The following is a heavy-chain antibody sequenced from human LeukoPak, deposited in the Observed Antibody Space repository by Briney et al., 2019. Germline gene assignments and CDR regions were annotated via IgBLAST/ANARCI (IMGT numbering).Heavy chain of an antibody. CDR3: AGAAITIFGVVTPDWFDP. Sequence: SETLSLTCTVSGGSISSGGYYWSWIRQHPGTGLEWIGYIYYSGSTYYNPSLKSRVTISVDTSKNQFSLKLSSVTAADTAVYYCAGAAITIFGVVTPDWFDPWGQGTLITVSS. J-gene: IGHJ5*02. D-gene: IGHD3-3*01. V-gene: IGHV4-31*03. CDR1: GGSISSGGYY. CDR2: IYYSGST.